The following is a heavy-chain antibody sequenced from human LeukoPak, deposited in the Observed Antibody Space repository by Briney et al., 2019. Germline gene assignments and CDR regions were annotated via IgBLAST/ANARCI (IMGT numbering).Heavy chain of an antibody. J-gene: IGHJ4*02. D-gene: IGHD3-22*01. CDR3: AATPGGSGYLYYFDY. Sequence: SETLSLTYTVSGGSISSGGYYWSWIRQHPGKGLEWIGYIYYSGSTYYNPSLKSRVTISVDTSKNQFSLKLSSVTAADTAVYYCAATPGGSGYLYYFDYWGQGTLVTVSS. CDR2: IYYSGST. V-gene: IGHV4-31*03. CDR1: GGSISSGGYY.